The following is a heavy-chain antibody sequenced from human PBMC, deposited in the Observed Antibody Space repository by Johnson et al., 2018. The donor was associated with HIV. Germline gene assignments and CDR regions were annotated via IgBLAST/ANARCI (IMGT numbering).Heavy chain of an antibody. Sequence: EVQLVESGGGLVQPGGSLRLSCAASGFTFSSYDMHWVRQATGKGLEWVSAIGTAGDTYYPGSVKGRFTISRENAKNSLYLQMNSLRAGDTAVYYCARRDLGTLSLDIWGQGTMVTVSS. J-gene: IGHJ3*02. CDR2: IGTAGDT. CDR3: ARRDLGTLSLDI. V-gene: IGHV3-13*01. CDR1: GFTFSSYD. D-gene: IGHD4-23*01.